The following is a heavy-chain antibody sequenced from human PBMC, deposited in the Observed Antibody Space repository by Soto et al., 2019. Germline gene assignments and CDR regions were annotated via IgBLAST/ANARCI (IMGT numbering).Heavy chain of an antibody. D-gene: IGHD6-13*01. CDR3: ARPRSSSRNYYGMDV. V-gene: IGHV5-51*01. CDR1: GYSFTSYW. J-gene: IGHJ6*02. Sequence: PGKSLKISCKGSGYSFTSYWIGWVRQMPGKGLEWMGIIYPGDSTRYSPSFQGQVTTSADKSISTAYLQWNSLKASDTAMYYCARPRSSSRNYYGMDVWVQGTTVTVPS. CDR2: IYPGDST.